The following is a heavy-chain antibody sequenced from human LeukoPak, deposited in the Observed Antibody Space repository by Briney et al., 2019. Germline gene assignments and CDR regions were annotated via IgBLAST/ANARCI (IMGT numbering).Heavy chain of an antibody. D-gene: IGHD5-18*01. J-gene: IGHJ5*02. CDR2: INHSGST. Sequence: SETLSLTCAVYGFSFSGDYWSWVRQPPGKGLEWIGEINHSGSTNYNPSLKSRVTISVDTSKNQFSLKLSSETAADKAVYYCARARGVGGYSYGLPYSWFDPWGQGTLVTVSS. CDR1: GFSFSGDY. V-gene: IGHV4-34*01. CDR3: ARARGVGGYSYGLPYSWFDP.